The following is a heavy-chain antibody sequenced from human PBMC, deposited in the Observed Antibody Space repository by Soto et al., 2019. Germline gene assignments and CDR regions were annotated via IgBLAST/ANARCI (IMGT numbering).Heavy chain of an antibody. CDR2: IYYSGST. CDR1: GGSISSYY. V-gene: IGHV4-59*12. D-gene: IGHD5-12*01. CDR3: AAGGGLPRYY. J-gene: IGHJ4*02. Sequence: SETLSLTCTVSGGSISSYYWSWVRQPPGKGLEWIGYIYYSGSTNYNPSLKSRVTISVDRSKNQFSLKLSSVTAADTAVYYCAAGGGLPRYYWGQGTLVTVSS.